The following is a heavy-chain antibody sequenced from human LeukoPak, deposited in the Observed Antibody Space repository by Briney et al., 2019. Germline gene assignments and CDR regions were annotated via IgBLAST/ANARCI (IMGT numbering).Heavy chain of an antibody. CDR2: IYSGGST. CDR1: GFTVSSNY. J-gene: IGHJ3*02. CDR3: ARVGYEYDAFDI. V-gene: IGHV3-53*04. D-gene: IGHD5-12*01. Sequence: GGSLRLSCAASGFTVSSNYMSWVRQAPGKGLEWVSVIYSGGSTYYADSVKGRFTISRYNSKNTLYLQMNSLRAEDTAVYYCARVGYEYDAFDIWGQGTMVTVSS.